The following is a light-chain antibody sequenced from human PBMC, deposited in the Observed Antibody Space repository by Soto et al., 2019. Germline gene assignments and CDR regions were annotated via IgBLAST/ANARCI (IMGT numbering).Light chain of an antibody. J-gene: IGKJ2*01. Sequence: EIVMTQSPATLSVSPGERATLSCRASQSVSSNLAWYQQQPGQAPRLLIYGASTRATGIPARFSGSGSGTEFPLTISSLQSEFFAVYYCQQYNNWPPYTFGQGTKLAIK. CDR3: QQYNNWPPYT. CDR2: GAS. V-gene: IGKV3-15*01. CDR1: QSVSSN.